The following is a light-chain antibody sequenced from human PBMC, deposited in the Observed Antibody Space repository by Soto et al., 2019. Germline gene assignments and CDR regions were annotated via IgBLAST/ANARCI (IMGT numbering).Light chain of an antibody. J-gene: IGLJ2*01. V-gene: IGLV3-9*01. CDR1: NIGSKN. Sequence: SYELTQPLSVSVALGQTARITCGGNNIGSKNVHWYQQKPGQAPVLVIYRDSNQPSGIPERFSGSNSGNTATLTISRAQAGDEADYYCQVWDSSTHVVFGGGTKLTVL. CDR3: QVWDSSTHVV. CDR2: RDS.